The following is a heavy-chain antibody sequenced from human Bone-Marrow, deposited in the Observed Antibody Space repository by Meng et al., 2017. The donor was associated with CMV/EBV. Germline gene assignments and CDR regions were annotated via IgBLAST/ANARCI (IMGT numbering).Heavy chain of an antibody. V-gene: IGHV4-39*07. J-gene: IGHJ5*02. CDR1: GGSISSSSYY. CDR3: ARALRLDIVVVPAALNWFDP. D-gene: IGHD2-2*03. CDR2: IYYSGST. Sequence: SEPLSLTCTVSGGSISSSSYYWGWIRQPPGKGLEWIGSIYYSGSTYYNPSLKSRVTISVDTSKNQFSLKLSSVTAADTAGYYCARALRLDIVVVPAALNWFDPWGQGTLVTVSS.